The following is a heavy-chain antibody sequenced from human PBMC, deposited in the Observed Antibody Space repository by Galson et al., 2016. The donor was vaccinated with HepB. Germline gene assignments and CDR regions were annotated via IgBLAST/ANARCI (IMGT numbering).Heavy chain of an antibody. CDR3: ARGASYFDNDS. CDR1: GFTFSAYS. Sequence: SLRLSCAASGFTFSAYSMNWVRQAPGKGLEWVSSISRTSTYIYYADSVRGRFTISKDNSRNSLYLQTNSLRAEDTAVYYCARGASYFDNDSWGQGTLVTVSS. V-gene: IGHV3-21*01. CDR2: ISRTSTYI. J-gene: IGHJ1*01. D-gene: IGHD3-16*01.